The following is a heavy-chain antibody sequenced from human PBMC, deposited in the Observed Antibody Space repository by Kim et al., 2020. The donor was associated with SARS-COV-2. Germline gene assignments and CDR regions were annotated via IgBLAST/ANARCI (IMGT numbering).Heavy chain of an antibody. J-gene: IGHJ4*02. CDR3: VRDERSFGGVH. CDR2: TTSDGGGS. V-gene: IGHV3-64D*06. Sequence: GGSLRLSCSASGFTFSNYAINWVRRVPGKGLECVSATTSDGGGSFYADSVKARFTVLRDNTKNILFLQMSDLRIEDTAIYYCVRDERSFGGVHWGEGSLVSVS. CDR1: GFTFSNYA. D-gene: IGHD3-16*01.